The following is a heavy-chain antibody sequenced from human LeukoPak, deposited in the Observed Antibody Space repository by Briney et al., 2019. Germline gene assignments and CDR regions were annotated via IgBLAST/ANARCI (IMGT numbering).Heavy chain of an antibody. D-gene: IGHD6-25*01. CDR2: IYPDDSNT. V-gene: IGHV5-51*01. Sequence: GESLKISCKGSGYSFTSYWIGRVRQMPGKGLEWMGIIYPDDSNTKYSPSFQGQVTISADKSISTAYLQWSSLKASDTAMYYCARPLQRRINGAFDIWGQGTMVTVSS. CDR3: ARPLQRRINGAFDI. J-gene: IGHJ3*02. CDR1: GYSFTSYW.